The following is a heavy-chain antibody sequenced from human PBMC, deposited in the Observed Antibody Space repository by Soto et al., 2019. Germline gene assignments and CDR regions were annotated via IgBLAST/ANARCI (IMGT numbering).Heavy chain of an antibody. Sequence: VESLKISCKASGYSFANYWVAWVRQMPGKGLEWMGIIYPGDSDTRYNPSFQGQVTISADKSISTAYLQWSSLKASDSAIYYCSRTLDINGYFYNYWGQATLVTVSS. CDR2: IYPGDSDT. V-gene: IGHV5-51*01. CDR3: SRTLDINGYFYNY. J-gene: IGHJ4*02. D-gene: IGHD3-22*01. CDR1: GYSFANYW.